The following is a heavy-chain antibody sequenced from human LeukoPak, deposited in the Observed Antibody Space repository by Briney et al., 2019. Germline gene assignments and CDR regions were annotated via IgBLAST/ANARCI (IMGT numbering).Heavy chain of an antibody. J-gene: IGHJ4*02. CDR2: LSGSGGTT. CDR3: AKVFSGDREFDY. D-gene: IGHD2-15*01. CDR1: GFTFNNYA. Sequence: PGGSLRLSCAASGFTFNNYAMSWVRQAPGKGLEWVSALSGSGGTTYYTDSVKGRFTISRDNSKNTLYLQMNSLRAEDTAVYYCAKVFSGDREFDYWGQGTLVTVSS. V-gene: IGHV3-23*01.